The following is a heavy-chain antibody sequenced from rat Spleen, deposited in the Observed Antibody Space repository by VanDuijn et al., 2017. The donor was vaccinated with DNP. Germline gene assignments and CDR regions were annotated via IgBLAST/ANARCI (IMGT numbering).Heavy chain of an antibody. V-gene: IGHV5-25*01. D-gene: IGHD5-1*01. CDR3: ARLGGD. J-gene: IGHJ2*01. CDR1: GFTFSNYY. CDR2: ISTGGGNI. Sequence: EVQLVESGGGLVQPGRSMKLSCAASGFTFSNYYMAWVRQAPTKGLEWVAAISTGGGNIYYRDSVKGRFTISRDDAKSTLYLQMNSLRSEDTATYYCARLGGDWGQGVMVTVSS.